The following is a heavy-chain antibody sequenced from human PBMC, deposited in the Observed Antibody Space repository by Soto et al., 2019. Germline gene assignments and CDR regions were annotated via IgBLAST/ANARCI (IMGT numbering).Heavy chain of an antibody. CDR3: GSPTSYASRRYYMDV. J-gene: IGHJ6*03. Sequence: EVHLVESGGGLVQPGGSLRLSCAASGLTFSRSWMSWVRQTPGTGLEWVANINQDGSEKYYVDSVKGRFTISRDNAKNLLYLQMNSLRAEDTAVYYCGSPTSYASRRYYMDVWGKGTAVTVSS. V-gene: IGHV3-7*01. D-gene: IGHD3-10*01. CDR2: INQDGSEK. CDR1: GLTFSRSW.